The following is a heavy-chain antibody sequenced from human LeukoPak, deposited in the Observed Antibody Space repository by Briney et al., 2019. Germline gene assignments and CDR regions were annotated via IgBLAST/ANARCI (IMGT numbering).Heavy chain of an antibody. CDR3: ARGGSTGTVDY. CDR1: GGSISSSSYY. V-gene: IGHV4-39*01. J-gene: IGHJ4*02. D-gene: IGHD1/OR15-1a*01. CDR2: IYYSGST. Sequence: NPSETLSLTCTVSGGSISSSSYYWGWLRQPPGKGLEWIGSIYYSGSTYYNPSLKSRVTISVDTSKNQFSLKLSSVTAADTAVYYCARGGSTGTVDYWGQGTLVTVSS.